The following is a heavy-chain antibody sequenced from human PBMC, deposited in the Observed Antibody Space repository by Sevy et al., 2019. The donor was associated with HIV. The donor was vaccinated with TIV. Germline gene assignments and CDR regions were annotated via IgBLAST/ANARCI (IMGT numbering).Heavy chain of an antibody. CDR1: GFSFSSYS. V-gene: IGHV3-21*01. D-gene: IGHD6-13*01. J-gene: IGHJ4*02. Sequence: GGSLRLSCAASGFSFSSYSVSWVRQAPGKGLEWVASIGSSNSYIYYADSVKGRFTNSRDNAKNSLFLHMNTLRAEDTAVYYCARSYSSSWYILYYFEYWGQGTPVTVSS. CDR3: ARSYSSSWYILYYFEY. CDR2: IGSSNSYI.